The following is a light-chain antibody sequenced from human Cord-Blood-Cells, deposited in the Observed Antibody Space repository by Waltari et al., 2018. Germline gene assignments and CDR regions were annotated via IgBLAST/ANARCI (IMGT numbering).Light chain of an antibody. J-gene: IGLJ3*02. CDR2: DVS. CDR1: SSDVGGYNY. V-gene: IGLV2-14*01. CDR3: SSYTSSSTWV. Sequence: ALTQPASVSGSPGQSITISCTGTSSDVGGYNYVSWYQQHPGKAPKLMIYDVSNRPSGVSNRFSGSKSGNTASLTISGLQAEDEADYYCSSYTSSSTWVFGGGTKLTVL.